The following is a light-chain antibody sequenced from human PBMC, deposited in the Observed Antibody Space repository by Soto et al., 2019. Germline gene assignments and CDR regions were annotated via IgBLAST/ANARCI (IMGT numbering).Light chain of an antibody. CDR2: EGS. CDR3: CSYASSSILYV. CDR1: SSDVGSYKL. J-gene: IGLJ1*01. V-gene: IGLV2-23*01. Sequence: QSVLTQPASVSGSPGQSITIPCTGTSSDVGSYKLVSWYQHHPGKAPKLMIYEGSKRPSGVSNRFSGSTSGNTASLTISGLQAEDEADYYCCSYASSSILYVFGTGTKVTVL.